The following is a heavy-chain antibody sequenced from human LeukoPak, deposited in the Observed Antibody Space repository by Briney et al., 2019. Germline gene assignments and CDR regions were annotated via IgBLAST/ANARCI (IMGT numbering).Heavy chain of an antibody. D-gene: IGHD2-8*01. CDR3: AREGPNGGFDP. CDR2: ISSSSSYI. J-gene: IGHJ5*02. Sequence: MSGGSLRPSCAASGFTFSSYSMNWVRQAPGKGLEWVSSISSSSSYIYYADSVKGRFTISRDNAKNSLYLQMNSLRAEDTAVYYCAREGPNGGFDPWGQGTLVTVSS. CDR1: GFTFSSYS. V-gene: IGHV3-21*01.